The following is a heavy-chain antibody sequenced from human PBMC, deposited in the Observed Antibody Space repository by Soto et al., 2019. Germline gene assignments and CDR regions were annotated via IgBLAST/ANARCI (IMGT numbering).Heavy chain of an antibody. J-gene: IGHJ4*02. V-gene: IGHV4-39*01. D-gene: IGHD4-17*01. Sequence: SETLSLTCTVSGGSVTNSSYYWGWIRQSPGKGLEWIGSGYNRGRSYSKSSVKSRVTISVDTSKNRFSLSLNSVTASDTAVYFCVSQRTTVPTQAYFDYWGPGALVTVSS. CDR3: VSQRTTVPTQAYFDY. CDR1: GGSVTNSSYY. CDR2: GYNRGRS.